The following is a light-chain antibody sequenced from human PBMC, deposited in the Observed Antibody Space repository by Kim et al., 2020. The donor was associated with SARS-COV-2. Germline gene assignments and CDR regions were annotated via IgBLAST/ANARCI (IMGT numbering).Light chain of an antibody. J-gene: IGKJ4*01. CDR1: QAIRKH. V-gene: IGKV1-33*01. CDR2: DAK. Sequence: ASVGDRITITCQTRQAIRKHLNWYQQKPGGAPRLLIYDAKSLESGVPSKFRGSVSGTDFSLTIGSLQPEDFAVYYCQQYDSDPLTFGGGTKVDIK. CDR3: QQYDSDPLT.